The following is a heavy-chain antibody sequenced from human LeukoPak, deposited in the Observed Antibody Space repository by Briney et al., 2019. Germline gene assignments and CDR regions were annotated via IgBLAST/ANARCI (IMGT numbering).Heavy chain of an antibody. CDR2: IYYSGST. D-gene: IGHD4-17*01. CDR1: GGSISSYY. V-gene: IGHV4-59*01. Sequence: SETLSLTCTVSGGSISSYYWSWIRQPPGKGLEWIGYIYYSGSTNYNPSLKSRVTIPVDTSKNQFSLKLSSVTAADTAVYYCARSPTVTTEIDYWGQGTLVTVSS. CDR3: ARSPTVTTEIDY. J-gene: IGHJ4*02.